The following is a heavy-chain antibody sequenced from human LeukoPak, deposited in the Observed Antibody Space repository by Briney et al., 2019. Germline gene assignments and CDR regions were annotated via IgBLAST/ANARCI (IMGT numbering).Heavy chain of an antibody. J-gene: IGHJ4*02. CDR2: ISNSSSYI. D-gene: IGHD3-16*02. Sequence: GGSLRLSCAASGFTFSSYRMNWVRQAPGKGLEWVASISNSSSYIYYADSVKGRFTISRDNAKNSLYLQMNSLRAEDTAVYYCARDRGSIITFVGVIFRGQGTLVTVSS. V-gene: IGHV3-21*01. CDR3: ARDRGSIITFVGVIF. CDR1: GFTFSSYR.